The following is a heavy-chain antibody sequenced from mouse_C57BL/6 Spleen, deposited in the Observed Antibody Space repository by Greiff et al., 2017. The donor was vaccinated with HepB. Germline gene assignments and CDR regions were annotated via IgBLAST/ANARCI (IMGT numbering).Heavy chain of an antibody. J-gene: IGHJ4*01. D-gene: IGHD1-1*01. V-gene: IGHV1-26*01. Sequence: EVQLQQSGPELVKPGASVKISCKASGYTFTDYYMNWVKQSHGKSLEWIGDINPNNGGTSYNQKFKGKATLTVDKSSSTAYMELRSLTSEDSAVYYCARYSVSITTVVDYAMDYWGQGTSVTVSS. CDR3: ARYSVSITTVVDYAMDY. CDR1: GYTFTDYY. CDR2: INPNNGGT.